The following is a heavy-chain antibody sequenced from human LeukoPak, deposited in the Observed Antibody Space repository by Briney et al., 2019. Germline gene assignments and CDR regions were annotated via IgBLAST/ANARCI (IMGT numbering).Heavy chain of an antibody. J-gene: IGHJ6*03. D-gene: IGHD6-13*01. V-gene: IGHV4-4*07. CDR1: GDSISYFY. CDR2: VSSSGST. Sequence: KTSETLSLTCSVSGDSISYFYWSWIRQAAGKGLEWIGRVSSSGSTDYNASLKSRVTMSVDTSKNQLSLKVISVTAADTAVYYCARVFHSSSWHPYYYYYMDVWGKGTTVTVSS. CDR3: ARVFHSSSWHPYYYYYMDV.